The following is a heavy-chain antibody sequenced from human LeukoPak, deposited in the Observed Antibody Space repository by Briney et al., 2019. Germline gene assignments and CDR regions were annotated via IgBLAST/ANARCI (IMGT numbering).Heavy chain of an antibody. CDR3: ATWGPYPDYYDSSGYSSYFDY. CDR1: GGSISSGDYY. D-gene: IGHD3-22*01. Sequence: PSQTLSLTCTVSGGSISSGDYYWSWIRQPPGKGLEWIGYIYYSGSTYYNPSLKSRVTISVDTSKNQFSLKLSSVTAADTAVYYCATWGPYPDYYDSSGYSSYFDYWGQGTLVTVSS. J-gene: IGHJ4*02. CDR2: IYYSGST. V-gene: IGHV4-30-4*01.